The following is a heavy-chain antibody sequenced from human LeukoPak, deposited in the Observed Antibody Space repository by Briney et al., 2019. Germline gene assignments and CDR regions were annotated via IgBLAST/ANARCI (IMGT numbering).Heavy chain of an antibody. CDR2: ISYDGSNK. CDR1: GFTFSSYA. Sequence: SGGSLRLSCAASGFTFSSYAMHWVRQAPGKGLEWVAVISYDGSNKYHADSVKGRFTISRDNSKNTLYLQMNSLRAEDTAVYYCAPRAFDYWGQGTLVTVSS. V-gene: IGHV3-30*04. CDR3: APRAFDY. J-gene: IGHJ4*02.